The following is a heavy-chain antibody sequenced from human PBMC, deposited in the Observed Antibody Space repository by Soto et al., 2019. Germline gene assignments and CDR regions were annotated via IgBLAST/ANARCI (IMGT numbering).Heavy chain of an antibody. D-gene: IGHD3-3*01. V-gene: IGHV4-34*01. CDR1: GGSFSGYY. J-gene: IGHJ3*02. CDR2: INHSGST. Sequence: SETLSLTCAVYGGSFSGYYWSWIRQPPGKGLEWIGEINHSGSTNYNPSLKSRVTISVDTSKNQFSLKLSSVTAADTAVYYCASEVTILQDDAFDIWGQGTMVTV. CDR3: ASEVTILQDDAFDI.